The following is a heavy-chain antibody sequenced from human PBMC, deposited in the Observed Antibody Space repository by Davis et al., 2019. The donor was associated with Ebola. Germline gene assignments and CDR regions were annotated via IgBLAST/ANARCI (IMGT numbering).Heavy chain of an antibody. V-gene: IGHV4-39*02. CDR2: IFYTGTT. D-gene: IGHD3-22*01. Sequence: SETLSLTCSVSGGSIRSSNYYCTWVRQPPGKGLEWIGSIFYTGTTYFNPSLSSRVAVSVDTSKNHFSLKLSSVTAADTAVYYCARRPRVVVNISPTFDYWGQGTLVTVSS. CDR1: GGSIRSSNYY. J-gene: IGHJ4*02. CDR3: ARRPRVVVNISPTFDY.